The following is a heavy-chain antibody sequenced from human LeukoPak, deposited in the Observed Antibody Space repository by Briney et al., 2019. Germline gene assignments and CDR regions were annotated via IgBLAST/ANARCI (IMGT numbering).Heavy chain of an antibody. Sequence: SETLSLTCTVSGYSISSGYYWSWIRQPPGKGLEWIGYIYYSGSTNYNPSLKSRVTISVDTSKNQFSLKLSSVTAADTAVYYCARGNHCTNGVCYTRRFDPWGQGTLVTVSS. D-gene: IGHD2-8*01. CDR3: ARGNHCTNGVCYTRRFDP. J-gene: IGHJ5*02. V-gene: IGHV4-38-2*02. CDR2: IYYSGST. CDR1: GYSISSGYY.